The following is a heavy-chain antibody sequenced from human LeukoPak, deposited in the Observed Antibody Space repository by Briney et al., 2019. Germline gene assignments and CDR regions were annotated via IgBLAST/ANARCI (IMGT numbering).Heavy chain of an antibody. Sequence: PGGSLRLSCAVSGFTFSDYTMNWARQAPGKGLEWVSSISSGSTYIHYADSAKGRFTISRDNAKNSLYLQMSSLRADDTAVYYCVIEKYNWNYAFDYWGRGTLVTVSS. CDR3: VIEKYNWNYAFDY. V-gene: IGHV3-21*01. D-gene: IGHD1-7*01. J-gene: IGHJ4*01. CDR2: ISSGSTYI. CDR1: GFTFSDYT.